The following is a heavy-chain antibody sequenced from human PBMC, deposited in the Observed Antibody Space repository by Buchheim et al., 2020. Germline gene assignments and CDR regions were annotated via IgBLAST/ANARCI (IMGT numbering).Heavy chain of an antibody. V-gene: IGHV4-39*07. J-gene: IGHJ4*02. CDR3: ARRHASYWYFDN. Sequence: QLQLQESGPGLVKPSETLSLTCTVSGGSISSSSNYWGWIRQPPGKGLEWIGDMHYSGSTNYNPSLKSRVLISVDTSQNQFSLKLSSVTAADTAVYYCARRHASYWYFDNWGQGTL. CDR1: GGSISSSSNY. D-gene: IGHD1-26*01. CDR2: MHYSGST.